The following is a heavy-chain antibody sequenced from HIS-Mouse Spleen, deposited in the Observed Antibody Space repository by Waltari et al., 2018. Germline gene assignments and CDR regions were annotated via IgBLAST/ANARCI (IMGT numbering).Heavy chain of an antibody. CDR3: ARGSWNWFDP. CDR1: GFTFSSYS. V-gene: IGHV3-21*01. J-gene: IGHJ5*02. Sequence: EVQLVESGGGLVKPGGSLSLSCAASGFTFSSYSLNWVRQAPGKGLEWVSSISSSSSYIYYADSVKGRFTISRDNAKNSLYLQMNSLRAEDTAVYYCARGSWNWFDPWGQGTLVTVSS. D-gene: IGHD2-15*01. CDR2: ISSSSSYI.